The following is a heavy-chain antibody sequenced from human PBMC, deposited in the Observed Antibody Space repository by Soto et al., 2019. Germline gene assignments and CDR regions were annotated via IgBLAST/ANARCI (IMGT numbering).Heavy chain of an antibody. Sequence: GGSLRLSCEASGFTFSSYWMSWVRQAPGKGLEWVANIKQDGSEKYYVDSVKGRFTISRDNAKNSLYLQMNSLRDEDAAVYFCARDGGADVWGKGTTVTVSS. J-gene: IGHJ6*04. CDR2: IKQDGSEK. V-gene: IGHV3-7*01. CDR1: GFTFSSYW. CDR3: ARDGGADV.